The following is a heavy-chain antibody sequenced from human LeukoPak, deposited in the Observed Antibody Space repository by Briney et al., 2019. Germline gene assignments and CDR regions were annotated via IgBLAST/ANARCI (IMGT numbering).Heavy chain of an antibody. Sequence: PSETLSLTCTVSGGSFSSGSYYWSWIRQPAGKGLEWIGRIYTSGSTNYNPSLKSRVTISVDTSKNQFSLKLSSVTAADTAVYYCARTIVVVTASHNDAFDIWGQGTMVTVSS. CDR1: GGSFSSGSYY. CDR2: IYTSGST. V-gene: IGHV4-61*02. J-gene: IGHJ3*02. CDR3: ARTIVVVTASHNDAFDI. D-gene: IGHD2-21*02.